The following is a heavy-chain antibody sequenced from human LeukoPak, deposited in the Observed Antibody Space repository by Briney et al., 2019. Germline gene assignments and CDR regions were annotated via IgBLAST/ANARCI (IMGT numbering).Heavy chain of an antibody. D-gene: IGHD1-1*01. Sequence: SETLSLTCTVSGGSFSSSSYYWGWIRQPPGKGLEWIGSFYSTANTYYNSSLKSRATISVDTSKNQLSLSLSSVTAADTAVYSGARQGRPPHNNMAVGGKGPTVTVPS. CDR2: FYSTANT. V-gene: IGHV4-39*01. CDR1: GGSFSSSSYY. CDR3: ARQGRPPHNNMAV. J-gene: IGHJ6*04.